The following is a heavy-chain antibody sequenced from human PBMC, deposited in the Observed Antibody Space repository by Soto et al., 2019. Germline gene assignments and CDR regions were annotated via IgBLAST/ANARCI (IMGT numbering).Heavy chain of an antibody. CDR1: GGSISSGGYY. V-gene: IGHV4-31*03. Sequence: PWETLSLTCTVSGGSISSGGYYWSWIRQHPGKGLEWIGYIYYSGSTYYNPSLKSRVTISVDTSKNQFSLKLSSVTAADTAVYYCARDSRDAFDIWGQGTMVTVSS. CDR2: IYYSGST. J-gene: IGHJ3*02. CDR3: ARDSRDAFDI.